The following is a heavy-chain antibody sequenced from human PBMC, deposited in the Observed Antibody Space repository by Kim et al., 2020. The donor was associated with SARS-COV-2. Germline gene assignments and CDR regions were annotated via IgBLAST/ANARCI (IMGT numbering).Heavy chain of an antibody. V-gene: IGHV3-33*06. CDR3: AKDPSPYCGGDCYAFDI. D-gene: IGHD2-21*02. Sequence: GGSLRLSCAASGFTFSSYGMHWVRQAPGKGLEWVAVIWYDGSNKYYADSVKGRFTISRDNSKNTLYLQMNSLRAEDTAVYYCAKDPSPYCGGDCYAFDIWGQGTMVTVSS. CDR1: GFTFSSYG. CDR2: IWYDGSNK. J-gene: IGHJ3*02.